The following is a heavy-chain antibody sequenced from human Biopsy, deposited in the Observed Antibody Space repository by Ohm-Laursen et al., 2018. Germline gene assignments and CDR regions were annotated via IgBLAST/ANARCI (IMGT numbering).Heavy chain of an antibody. CDR2: ISYSGDT. CDR1: GGSISGSS. CDR3: AKHGSGWTGDDAFHI. J-gene: IGHJ3*02. Sequence: SETLSLTYTVSGGSISGSSWSWIRQAPGKGLEWIGYISYSGDTNYNPSLKGLITISVDTSKNQFSLKLTSVTAADTAVYYCAKHGSGWTGDDAFHIWGQGTMVTVSS. D-gene: IGHD6-19*01. V-gene: IGHV4-59*08.